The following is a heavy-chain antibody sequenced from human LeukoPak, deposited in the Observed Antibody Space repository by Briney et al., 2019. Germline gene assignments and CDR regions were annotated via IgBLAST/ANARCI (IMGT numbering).Heavy chain of an antibody. CDR1: GYTFTGYY. CDR3: ARVTMDTAMWGFDY. D-gene: IGHD5-18*01. Sequence: ASVKVSCKASGYTFTGYYMHWVRQAPGQGLEWMGWINPNSGGTNYAQKFQGRVTITRDTSISTAYMELSRLRSDDTAVHYFARVTMDTAMWGFDYWGQGTLVTVSS. V-gene: IGHV1-2*02. CDR2: INPNSGGT. J-gene: IGHJ4*02.